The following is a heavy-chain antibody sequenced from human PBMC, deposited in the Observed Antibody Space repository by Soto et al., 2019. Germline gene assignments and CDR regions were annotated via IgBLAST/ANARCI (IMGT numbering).Heavy chain of an antibody. CDR1: GDSISNYY. CDR3: ARQLVYYATSGHPSYFDY. D-gene: IGHD3-22*01. J-gene: IGHJ4*02. Sequence: SETLSLTCTVSGDSISNYYWTWIRQPPGKGLEWIGQISYSGSTNCNPSLKSRVTISLDTSKNQFSLQLSSVTAADTAVYYCARQLVYYATSGHPSYFDYWGQGTLVTFSS. CDR2: ISYSGST. V-gene: IGHV4-59*08.